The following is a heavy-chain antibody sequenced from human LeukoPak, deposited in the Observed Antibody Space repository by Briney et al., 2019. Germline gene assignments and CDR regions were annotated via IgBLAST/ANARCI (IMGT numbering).Heavy chain of an antibody. CDR1: GFTFSSRDW. V-gene: IGHV3-7*01. J-gene: IGHJ6*03. CDR3: AREARDYVWGSYPWGYYYYMDV. D-gene: IGHD3-16*02. CDR2: IKQDGSEK. Sequence: PGGSLRLSCVASGFTFSSRDWMTWVRQAPGKGLEWVANIKQDGSEKNYVDSVKGRFTISRDNAKNTLYLQMNSLRAEDTAVYYCAREARDYVWGSYPWGYYYYMDVWGKGTTVTISS.